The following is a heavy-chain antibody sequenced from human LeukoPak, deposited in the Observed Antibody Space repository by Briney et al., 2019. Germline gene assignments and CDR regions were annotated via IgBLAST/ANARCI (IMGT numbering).Heavy chain of an antibody. CDR2: IKSKTDGGTT. CDR3: TTDPGAEWEPQYAFDI. V-gene: IGHV3-15*01. CDR1: GFTFSNAW. D-gene: IGHD1-26*01. Sequence: GGSLRLSCAASGFTFSNAWMSWVRQAPGKGLEWVGRIKSKTDGGTTDYAAPVKGRFTISRDDSKNTLYLQMNSLKTEDTAVYYCTTDPGAEWEPQYAFDIWGQGTIVTVSS. J-gene: IGHJ3*02.